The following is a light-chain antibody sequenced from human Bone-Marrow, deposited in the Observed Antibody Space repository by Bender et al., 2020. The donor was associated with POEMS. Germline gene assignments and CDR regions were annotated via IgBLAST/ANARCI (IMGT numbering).Light chain of an antibody. Sequence: QSALTQPASVSGSPGQSITISCTGSSSDIGSYNLVSWYQQLPGEVPRLMIYEVTKRPSGLSNRFSGSKSGNTASLTISGLQPEDEADYYCCSYAGSSVMFGGGTKLTVL. V-gene: IGLV2-23*02. CDR2: EVT. CDR3: CSYAGSSVM. CDR1: SSDIGSYNL. J-gene: IGLJ3*02.